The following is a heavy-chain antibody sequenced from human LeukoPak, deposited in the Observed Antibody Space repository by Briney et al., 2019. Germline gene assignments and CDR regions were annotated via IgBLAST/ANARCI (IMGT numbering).Heavy chain of an antibody. CDR1: GYSFTSYW. J-gene: IGHJ3*02. CDR3: ASGLIAVAGTDAFDI. Sequence: GESLKISRKGSGYSFTSYWIGWVRQMPGKGLEWMGIIYPGDSDTRYSPSCQGQVTISADKSISTAYLQWSSLKASDTAMYYCASGLIAVAGTDAFDIWGQGTMVTVSS. CDR2: IYPGDSDT. V-gene: IGHV5-51*01. D-gene: IGHD6-19*01.